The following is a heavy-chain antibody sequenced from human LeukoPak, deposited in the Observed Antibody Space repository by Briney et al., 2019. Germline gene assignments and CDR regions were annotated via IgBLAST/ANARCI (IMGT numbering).Heavy chain of an antibody. V-gene: IGHV1-2*02. CDR1: GYTFTGYY. Sequence: ASVKVSCKACGYTFTGYYMHWVRQAPGQGLEWVGWINPNSGGTNYAQKCQGRVTMTRDTSISTAYMELSRLRSDDTAVYYCARGNYDILTGYYLIDYWGQGTLVTVSS. CDR2: INPNSGGT. CDR3: ARGNYDILTGYYLIDY. J-gene: IGHJ4*02. D-gene: IGHD3-9*01.